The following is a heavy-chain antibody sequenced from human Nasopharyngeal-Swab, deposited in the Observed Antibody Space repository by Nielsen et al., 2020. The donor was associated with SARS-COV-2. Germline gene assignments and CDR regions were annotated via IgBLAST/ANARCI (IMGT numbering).Heavy chain of an antibody. CDR1: GGSISSSDYY. V-gene: IGHV4-39*01. CDR3: ARRYYYDSRGYYGFDY. J-gene: IGHJ4*01. CDR2: IYYSGST. D-gene: IGHD3-22*01. Sequence: SETLSLTCTVSGGSISSSDYYWVWIRQPPGQGLEWIGSIYYSGSTYYNPSLKSRVTMSMDSSKNQFSLKLSSVTAADTAVYFCARRYYYDSRGYYGFDYWGHGTLVTVSS.